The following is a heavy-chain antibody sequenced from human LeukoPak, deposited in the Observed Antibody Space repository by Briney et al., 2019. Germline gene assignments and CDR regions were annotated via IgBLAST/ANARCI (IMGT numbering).Heavy chain of an antibody. Sequence: GGSLRLSCAASGFTVSSNYMSWVRQAPGKGLEWVSVIYSGGSTYYADSVKGRFTTSRDNSKNTLYLQMNSLRAEDTAVYYCARSGGCSSTSCYSRLDAFDIWGQGTMVTVSS. CDR2: IYSGGST. CDR1: GFTVSSNY. D-gene: IGHD2-2*02. V-gene: IGHV3-53*01. J-gene: IGHJ3*02. CDR3: ARSGGCSSTSCYSRLDAFDI.